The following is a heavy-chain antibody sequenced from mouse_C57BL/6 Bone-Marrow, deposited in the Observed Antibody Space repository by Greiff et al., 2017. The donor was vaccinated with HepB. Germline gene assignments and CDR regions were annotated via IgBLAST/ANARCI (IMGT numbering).Heavy chain of an antibody. CDR1: GYTFTDHT. V-gene: IGHV1-78*01. CDR3: ARREYYGPSYWYFDV. D-gene: IGHD1-2*01. CDR2: IYPRDGST. J-gene: IGHJ1*03. Sequence: QVQLQQSDAELVKPGASVKISCKVSGYTFTDHTIHWMKQRPEQGLEWIGYIYPRDGSTKYNEKFKGKATLTADKSSSTAYMQLNSLTSEDSAVYFCARREYYGPSYWYFDVWGTGTTVTVSS.